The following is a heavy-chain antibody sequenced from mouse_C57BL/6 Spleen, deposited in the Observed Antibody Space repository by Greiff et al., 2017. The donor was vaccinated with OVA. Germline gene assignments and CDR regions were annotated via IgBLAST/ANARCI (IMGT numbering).Heavy chain of an antibody. CDR3: ARWDSSGYQALFAY. Sequence: QVQLQQPGAELVKPGASVKLSCKASGYTFTSYWMHWVKQRPGQGLEWIGMIHPNSGSTNYNEKFKSKATLTVDKSSSTAYMQLSSLTSEDSAVYYCARWDSSGYQALFAYWGQGTLVTVSA. CDR2: IHPNSGST. J-gene: IGHJ3*01. D-gene: IGHD3-2*02. V-gene: IGHV1-64*01. CDR1: GYTFTSYW.